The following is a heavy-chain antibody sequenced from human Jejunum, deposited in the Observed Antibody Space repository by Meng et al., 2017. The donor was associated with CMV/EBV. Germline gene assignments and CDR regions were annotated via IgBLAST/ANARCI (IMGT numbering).Heavy chain of an antibody. Sequence: CAPSGLGFIDFGIPWVRQAPGRGLEWVAFVRYDGSEKLYADSVKGRFTISRDNSKNTLYLQMNRLRAEDTAVYYCARSNMPYYFDYWGQGTLVTVSS. J-gene: IGHJ4*02. V-gene: IGHV3-30*02. CDR1: GLGFIDFG. CDR2: VRYDGSEK. D-gene: IGHD4-11*01. CDR3: ARSNMPYYFDY.